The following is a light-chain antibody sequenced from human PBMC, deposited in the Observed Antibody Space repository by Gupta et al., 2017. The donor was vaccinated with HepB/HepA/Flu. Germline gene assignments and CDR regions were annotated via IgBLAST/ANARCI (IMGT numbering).Light chain of an antibody. CDR2: ATS. Sequence: DIQMTQSPLSLSASVGDRVTLICRASQSINSYFNLYQQEVGTDPRLLIYATSTLQSVVPSRFTGSGYGTDFTLSINGLQPEDFSTYYCKQTYTAPTSFGQGTKLEI. J-gene: IGKJ2*03. V-gene: IGKV1-39*01. CDR1: QSINSY. CDR3: KQTYTAPTS.